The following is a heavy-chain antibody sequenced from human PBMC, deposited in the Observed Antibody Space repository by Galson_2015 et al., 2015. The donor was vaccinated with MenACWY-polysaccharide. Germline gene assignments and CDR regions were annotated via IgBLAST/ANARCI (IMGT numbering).Heavy chain of an antibody. Sequence: SLRLSCAASGFSFDDYAIHWVRQAPGKGLEWVSGISWNGVNVGYADSVKGRFTLSRDNAKNSLYLEMTSLRGEDTALYYCAKAVTYGSGSYGRYFGLDVWGQGTTVIVSS. CDR3: AKAVTYGSGSYGRYFGLDV. J-gene: IGHJ6*02. D-gene: IGHD3-10*01. CDR2: ISWNGVNV. CDR1: GFSFDDYA. V-gene: IGHV3-9*01.